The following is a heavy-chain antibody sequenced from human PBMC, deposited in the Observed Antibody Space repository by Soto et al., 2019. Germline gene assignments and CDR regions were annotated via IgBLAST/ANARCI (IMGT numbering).Heavy chain of an antibody. CDR2: INPNSGGT. V-gene: IGHV1-2*04. CDR3: ARDRYPIVVVVAATERLFAFDI. CDR1: GYTYTGYY. D-gene: IGHD2-15*01. Sequence: GASVKVSCKTSGYTYTGYYMRWVRQAPGQGLEWMGWINPNSGGTNYAQKFQGWVTMTRDTSISTAYMELSRLRSDDTAVYYCARDRYPIVVVVAATERLFAFDIWGQGTMVTVSS. J-gene: IGHJ3*02.